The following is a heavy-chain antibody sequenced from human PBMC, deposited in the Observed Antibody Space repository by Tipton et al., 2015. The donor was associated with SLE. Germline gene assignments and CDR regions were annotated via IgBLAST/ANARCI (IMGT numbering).Heavy chain of an antibody. CDR2: INHSGST. V-gene: IGHV4-34*01. CDR1: GGSFSAYY. D-gene: IGHD3-3*01. J-gene: IGHJ3*02. CDR3: ARGGRIAIFGVATDGAFDI. Sequence: TLSLTCAVYGGSFSAYYWSWIRQPPGKGLEWIGEINHSGSTNYNPSLKSRVTISVDTSKNQFSLKLSSVTAADTAVYYCARGGRIAIFGVATDGAFDIWGQGTMVTVSS.